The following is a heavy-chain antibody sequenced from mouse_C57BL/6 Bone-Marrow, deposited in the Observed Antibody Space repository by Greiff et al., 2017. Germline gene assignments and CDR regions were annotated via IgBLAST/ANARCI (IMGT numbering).Heavy chain of an antibody. CDR2: ISSGGSYT. D-gene: IGHD2-3*01. J-gene: IGHJ3*01. CDR1: GFTFSSYG. CDR3: ARHDGYYVGFAY. Sequence: EVKVVESGGDLVKPGGSLKLSCAASGFTFSSYGMSWVRQTPDKRLEWVATISSGGSYTYYPDSVKGRFTISRDKDKNTLYLQMSSLKSEDTAMYYCARHDGYYVGFAYWGQGTLVTVSA. V-gene: IGHV5-6*01.